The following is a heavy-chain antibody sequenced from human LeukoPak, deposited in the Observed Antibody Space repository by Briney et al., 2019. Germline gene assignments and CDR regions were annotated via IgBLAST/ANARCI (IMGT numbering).Heavy chain of an antibody. V-gene: IGHV3-48*03. J-gene: IGHJ4*02. CDR3: ARALGFGRKGAAAGTVGGYYFDY. Sequence: GGSLRLSCAASGFTFSSYEMNWVRQAPGKGLEWVSYISSSGSTIYYADSVKGRFTISRDNAKNSLYLQMNSLRAEDTAVYYCARALGFGRKGAAAGTVGGYYFDYRGQGTLVTVSS. CDR1: GFTFSSYE. D-gene: IGHD6-13*01. CDR2: ISSSGSTI.